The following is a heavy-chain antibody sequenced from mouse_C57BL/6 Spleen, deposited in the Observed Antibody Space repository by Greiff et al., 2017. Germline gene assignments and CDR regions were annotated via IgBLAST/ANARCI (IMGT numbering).Heavy chain of an antibody. V-gene: IGHV1-81*01. J-gene: IGHJ4*01. D-gene: IGHD1-1*01. CDR3: ARSRLGDYGSSPYYYAMDY. Sequence: QVHVKQSGAELARPGASVKLSCKASGYTFTSYGISWVKQRTGQGLEWIGEIYPRSGNTYYNEKFKGKATLTADKSSSTAYMELRSLTSEDSAVYFCARSRLGDYGSSPYYYAMDYWGQGTSVTVSS. CDR1: GYTFTSYG. CDR2: IYPRSGNT.